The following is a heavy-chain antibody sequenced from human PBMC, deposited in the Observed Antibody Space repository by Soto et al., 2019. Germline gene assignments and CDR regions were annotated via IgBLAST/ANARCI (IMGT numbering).Heavy chain of an antibody. J-gene: IGHJ4*02. CDR2: ISYDGSKT. CDR1: GFTFRSYG. Sequence: QVQLVESGGGVVQPGRSLRLSCAPSGFTFRSYGLHWVRQAPGKGLEWVAVISYDGSKTYYTDSVKGRFTISRDNFKNTLYLQMDSLRTEDTGVYYCAKGDLDTSMAMAFDNWGQGTLVTVSS. CDR3: AKGDLDTSMAMAFDN. D-gene: IGHD5-18*01. V-gene: IGHV3-30*18.